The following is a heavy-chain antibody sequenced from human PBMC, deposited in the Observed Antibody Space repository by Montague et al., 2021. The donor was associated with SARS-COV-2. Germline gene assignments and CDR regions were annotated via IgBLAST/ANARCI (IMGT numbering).Heavy chain of an antibody. V-gene: IGHV4-61*02. CDR3: ARDAGIAATGLNWFDP. CDR1: GGSISSGSYF. J-gene: IGHJ5*02. CDR2: IYTSGST. Sequence: TRSLTCTVSGGSISSGSYFWSWIRQPAGKGLEWIGRIYTSGSTNYNPSLKSRVTISVDTSKNQFSLKLSSVTAADTAAYYCARDAGIAATGLNWFDPWGQGTLVTVSS. D-gene: IGHD6-13*01.